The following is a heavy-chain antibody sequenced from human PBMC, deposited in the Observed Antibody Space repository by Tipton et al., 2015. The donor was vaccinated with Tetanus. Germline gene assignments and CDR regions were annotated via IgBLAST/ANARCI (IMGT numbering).Heavy chain of an antibody. Sequence: LRLSCTVSGDSVSTGNFYWSWIRQPPGKGLEWIAFIHHSGLAFSKPSLKSRVSISIDTSQNQFSLRLSSVTAADTAVYYCARFSLQYCSSLTCWDFDSWSQGTLVTVSS. CDR1: GDSVSTGNFY. CDR3: ARFSLQYCSSLTCWDFDS. CDR2: IHHSGLA. V-gene: IGHV4-30-4*01. J-gene: IGHJ4*02. D-gene: IGHD2-15*01.